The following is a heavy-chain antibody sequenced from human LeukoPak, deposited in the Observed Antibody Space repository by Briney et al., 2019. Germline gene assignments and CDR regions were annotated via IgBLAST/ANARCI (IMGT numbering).Heavy chain of an antibody. CDR1: GFTFSSYG. D-gene: IGHD3-22*01. V-gene: IGHV3-33*06. J-gene: IGHJ4*02. Sequence: GGSLRLSCAASGFTFSSYGMHWVRQAPGKGLEWVAVIWYDGSNKYYADSVKGRFTISRDNSKNTLYLQMNGLRAEDTAVYYCAKLPSYYYDSSGYCHYWGQGTLVTVSS. CDR2: IWYDGSNK. CDR3: AKLPSYYYDSSGYCHY.